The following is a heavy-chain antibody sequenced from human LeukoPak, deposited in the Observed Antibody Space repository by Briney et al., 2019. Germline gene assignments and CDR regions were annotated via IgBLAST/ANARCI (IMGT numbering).Heavy chain of an antibody. CDR1: GASISSTTYY. J-gene: IGHJ4*02. CDR3: ARNLGATKEDPFDY. D-gene: IGHD1-26*01. Sequence: SETLSLTCTVSGASISSTTYYLGWIRQPPRKGLEWLASIYYSGSTYYNTSLKSRVTISVDTSKNQFSLTLSSVTAADTAVYYCARNLGATKEDPFDYWGQGTLVTVSS. CDR2: IYYSGST. V-gene: IGHV4-39*07.